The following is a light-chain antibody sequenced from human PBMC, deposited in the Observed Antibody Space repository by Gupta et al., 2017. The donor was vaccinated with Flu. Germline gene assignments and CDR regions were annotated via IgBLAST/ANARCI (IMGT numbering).Light chain of an antibody. CDR1: HSGAASSDNETY. CDR2: YAS. CDR3: KQNESSPYT. J-gene: IGKJ2*01. Sequence: SIVQCATISCTSTHSGAASSDNETYITWYQQKPGQPPQLLIYYASSRESGVPYRFSGSGSGTDFTLKISSLQAEDVAVYYCKQNESSPYTFGQGTKVDIK. V-gene: IGKV4-1*01.